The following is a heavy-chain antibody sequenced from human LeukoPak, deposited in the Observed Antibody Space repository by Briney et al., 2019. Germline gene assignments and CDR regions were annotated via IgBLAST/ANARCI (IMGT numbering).Heavy chain of an antibody. Sequence: ASVKVSCKASGYTFTSYDINWVRQATGQGLEWMGWMNPNSGNTGYAQKFQGRVTMTRNTSISTAYMELSSLRSEDTAVYYCARVTPHIVVVTASDAFDIWGQGTMVTVSS. CDR2: MNPNSGNT. CDR3: ARVTPHIVVVTASDAFDI. V-gene: IGHV1-8*01. CDR1: GYTFTSYD. D-gene: IGHD2-21*02. J-gene: IGHJ3*02.